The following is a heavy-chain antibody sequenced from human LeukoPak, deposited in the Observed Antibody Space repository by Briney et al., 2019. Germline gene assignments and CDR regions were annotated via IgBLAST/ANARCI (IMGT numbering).Heavy chain of an antibody. CDR2: IWYDGSNK. CDR1: GFTFSCHG. J-gene: IGHJ5*02. Sequence: GSLRPSCGAAGFTFSCHGMAGGRQAPGKGLEWVAVIWYDGSNKYYADSVKGRFTISRDNSKNTLYLQMNSLRAEDTAVYYCAKAGSWGQGTLVTVSS. V-gene: IGHV3-33*06. CDR3: AKAGS.